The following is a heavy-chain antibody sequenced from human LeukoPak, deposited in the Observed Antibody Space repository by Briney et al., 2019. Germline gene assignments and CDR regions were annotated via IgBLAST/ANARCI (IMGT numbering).Heavy chain of an antibody. CDR1: GGSISSGGYY. D-gene: IGHD4-17*01. CDR2: IYYSGST. CDR3: ATSRNYGDYWGDAFDI. J-gene: IGHJ3*02. V-gene: IGHV4-31*01. Sequence: SQTLSLTCTVSGGSISSGGYYWSWIRQHPGKGLEWIGYIYYSGSTYYNPSLTSPVTMSVDTSKNQFSLKLSSVTAADTAVYYCATSRNYGDYWGDAFDIWGQGTMVTVSS.